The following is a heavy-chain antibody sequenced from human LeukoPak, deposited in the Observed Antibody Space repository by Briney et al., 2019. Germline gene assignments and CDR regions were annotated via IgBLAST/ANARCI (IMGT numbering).Heavy chain of an antibody. Sequence: GESLKISCKGSGYRFTSYWIGWVSQMPGKGLEWMGIIYPGDSDTRDSPSFQGQVTISADKSISTAYLQWSSLKASDTAMYYCARLSGSSGWYGFYWGQGTLVTVSS. CDR3: ARLSGSSGWYGFY. CDR2: IYPGDSDT. V-gene: IGHV5-51*01. D-gene: IGHD6-19*01. J-gene: IGHJ4*02. CDR1: GYRFTSYW.